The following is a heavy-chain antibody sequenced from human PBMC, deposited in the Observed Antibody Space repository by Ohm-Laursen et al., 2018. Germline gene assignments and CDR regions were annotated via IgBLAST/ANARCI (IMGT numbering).Heavy chain of an antibody. CDR3: ARDMFGSYSS. CDR1: GGSISSYY. D-gene: IGHD1-26*01. J-gene: IGHJ4*02. V-gene: IGHV4-59*01. Sequence: SETLSLTCAVSGGSISSYYWSWIRQPPGKGLEWIGYIYYSGSTNYNPSLKSRVTISVDTSKNQFSLKLSSVTAADTAVYYCARDMFGSYSSWGQGTLVTVSS. CDR2: IYYSGST.